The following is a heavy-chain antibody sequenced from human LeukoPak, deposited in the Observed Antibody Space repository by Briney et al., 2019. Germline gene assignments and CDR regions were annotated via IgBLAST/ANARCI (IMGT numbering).Heavy chain of an antibody. Sequence: GESLKISCKGSGYRFTSYWIGWVRQMPGKGLEWMGIIYPGDSDTRYSPSFQGQVTISADKSITTAYLQWSNLKASDTAMYYCARLHYDSSGYTNYFDYWGQGTLVTVSS. CDR2: IYPGDSDT. CDR1: GYRFTSYW. CDR3: ARLHYDSSGYTNYFDY. J-gene: IGHJ4*02. V-gene: IGHV5-51*01. D-gene: IGHD3-22*01.